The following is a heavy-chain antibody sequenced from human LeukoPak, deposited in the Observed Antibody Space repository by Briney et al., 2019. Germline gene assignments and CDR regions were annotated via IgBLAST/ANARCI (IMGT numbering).Heavy chain of an antibody. Sequence: PGGSLRLSCAASGFTFSSYGMSWVRQAPGKGLEWVSAISGSGGSTYYADSVKGRFTISRDNSKNTLYLQMNSLRAEDTAVYYCAKPTADYDILTGYSGYWGQGTLVTVSS. CDR1: GFTFSSYG. CDR2: ISGSGGST. J-gene: IGHJ4*02. CDR3: AKPTADYDILTGYSGY. D-gene: IGHD3-9*01. V-gene: IGHV3-23*01.